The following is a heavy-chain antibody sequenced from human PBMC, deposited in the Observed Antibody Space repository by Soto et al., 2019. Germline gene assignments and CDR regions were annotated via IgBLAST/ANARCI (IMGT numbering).Heavy chain of an antibody. J-gene: IGHJ4*02. V-gene: IGHV4-61*01. Sequence: PSETLSLTCTVSGGSVSSGSYYWSWIRQPPGKGLEWIGYIYYSGSTNYNPSLKSRVTISVDTSKNQFSLKLSSVTAADTAVCYCARGTRPVTLDYWGQGTLVTVSS. CDR1: GGSVSSGSYY. D-gene: IGHD4-17*01. CDR3: ARGTRPVTLDY. CDR2: IYYSGST.